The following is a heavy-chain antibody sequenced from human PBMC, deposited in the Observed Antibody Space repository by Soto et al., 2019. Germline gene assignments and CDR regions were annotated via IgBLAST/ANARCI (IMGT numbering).Heavy chain of an antibody. D-gene: IGHD2-21*02. CDR3: VSVIGGDSEYYFDC. Sequence: SETLSLTCTVSGVSISSGGYYWSWIRQHPGKSLEWIGNIYYSGRTYYNPSLKSRVILSVDTSKNHFSLTLRSVTAADSAMYYCVSVIGGDSEYYFDCWGQGALDTVSS. V-gene: IGHV4-31*03. J-gene: IGHJ4*02. CDR1: GVSISSGGYY. CDR2: IYYSGRT.